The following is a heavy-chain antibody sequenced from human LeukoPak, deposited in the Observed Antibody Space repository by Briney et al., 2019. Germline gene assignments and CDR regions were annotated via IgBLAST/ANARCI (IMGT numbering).Heavy chain of an antibody. D-gene: IGHD2-8*01. V-gene: IGHV3-23*01. CDR3: AKALGYCTNGVCYAGDY. Sequence: SGGSLRLSCAASGFTFSSYAMSWVRQAPGKGLEWVSAISGSGGSTYYADSVKGRFTTSRDNSKNTLYLQMNSLRAEDTAVYYCAKALGYCTNGVCYAGDYWGQGTLVTVSS. CDR1: GFTFSSYA. CDR2: ISGSGGST. J-gene: IGHJ4*02.